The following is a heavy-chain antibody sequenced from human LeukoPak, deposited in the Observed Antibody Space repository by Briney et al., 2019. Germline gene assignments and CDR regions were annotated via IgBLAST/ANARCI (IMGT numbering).Heavy chain of an antibody. CDR1: GFTFSSYG. CDR3: TRGYYYYMDV. J-gene: IGHJ6*03. Sequence: GGSLRLSCVASGFTFSSYGMHWVRQPPGKGLEWVALNRDAVNAKDYADSVKGRFTISRDNSKNTVYLQMNSLRGEDTAVYYCTRGYYYYMDVWGKGTTVTISS. V-gene: IGHV3-30*02. CDR2: NRDAVNAK.